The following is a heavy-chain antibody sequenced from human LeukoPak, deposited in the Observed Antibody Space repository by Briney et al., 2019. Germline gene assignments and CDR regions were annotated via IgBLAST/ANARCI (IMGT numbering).Heavy chain of an antibody. CDR1: GGSISSYY. J-gene: IGHJ5*02. Sequence: KPSETLSLTCTVSGGSISSYYWSWIRQPPGKGLEWLGYIYYSGSTNYNPSLKSRVTISVDTSKNQFSLKLSSVTAADTAVHYCARWGDSSGWRNWFDPWGQGTLVTVSS. D-gene: IGHD6-19*01. CDR2: IYYSGST. CDR3: ARWGDSSGWRNWFDP. V-gene: IGHV4-59*01.